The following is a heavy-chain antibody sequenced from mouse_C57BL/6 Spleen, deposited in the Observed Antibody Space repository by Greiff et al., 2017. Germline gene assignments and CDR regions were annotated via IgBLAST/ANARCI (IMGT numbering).Heavy chain of an antibody. D-gene: IGHD1-1*01. V-gene: IGHV1-20*01. CDR2: INPYNGDT. J-gene: IGHJ2*01. Sequence: VQLQQSGPELVKPGDSVKISCKASGYSFTGYFMNWVMQSHGKSLEWIGRINPYNGDTFYNQKFKGKATLTVDKSSSTAHMELRSLTSEDSAVYYCATYYYGSSYFDYWGQGTTLTVSS. CDR3: ATYYYGSSYFDY. CDR1: GYSFTGYF.